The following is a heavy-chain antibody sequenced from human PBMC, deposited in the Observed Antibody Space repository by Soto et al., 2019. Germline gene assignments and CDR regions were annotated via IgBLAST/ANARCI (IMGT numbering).Heavy chain of an antibody. V-gene: IGHV3-33*01. J-gene: IGHJ6*02. CDR2: IWYDGSNK. D-gene: IGHD6-13*01. CDR1: GFTFSSYG. CDR3: AGCGSWSRYYGMDV. Sequence: GGSLRLSCAASGFTFSSYGMHWVRQAPGKGLEWVAVIWYDGSNKYYADSVKGRFTISRDNSKNTLYLQMNSLRAEDTAVYYCAGCGSWSRYYGMDVWGQGTTVTVSS.